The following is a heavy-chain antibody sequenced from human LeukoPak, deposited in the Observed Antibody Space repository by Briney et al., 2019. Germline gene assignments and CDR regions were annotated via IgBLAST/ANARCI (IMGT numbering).Heavy chain of an antibody. CDR1: GFTFSSYA. D-gene: IGHD3-10*01. V-gene: IGHV3-23*01. CDR2: ISGSGGST. Sequence: GGSLRLSYAASGFTFSSYAMSWVRQAPGKGLEWVSAISGSGGSTYYADSVKGRFTISRDNSKNTLYLQINSLRAEDTAVYYCAVGELPYYYYGMDVWGQGTTVTVSS. CDR3: AVGELPYYYYGMDV. J-gene: IGHJ6*02.